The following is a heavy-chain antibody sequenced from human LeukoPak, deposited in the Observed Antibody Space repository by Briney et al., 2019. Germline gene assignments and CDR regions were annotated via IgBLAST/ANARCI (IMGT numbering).Heavy chain of an antibody. Sequence: HPGGSLRLSCAASGFILSPYSMHWVRQAPGKGLEWVAVISFDGTIKYYGDSVNGRFTISRDNAKNSLYLQMSSLRAEDTALYLCAGGDRNGWYFYYWGQGTLVTVSS. J-gene: IGHJ4*02. CDR3: AGGDRNGWYFYY. CDR2: ISFDGTIK. CDR1: GFILSPYS. V-gene: IGHV3-30-3*01. D-gene: IGHD6-19*01.